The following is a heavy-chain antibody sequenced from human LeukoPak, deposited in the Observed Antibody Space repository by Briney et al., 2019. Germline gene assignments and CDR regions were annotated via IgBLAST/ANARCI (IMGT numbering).Heavy chain of an antibody. D-gene: IGHD4-23*01. V-gene: IGHV1-69*05. CDR2: IIPIFGTA. J-gene: IGHJ3*02. CDR3: AREMVVTDAFDI. CDR1: GYTFTSYA. Sequence: GASVKVSCKASGYTFTSYAISWVRQAPGQGLEWMGRIIPIFGTANYAQKFQGRVTITTDESTSTAYMELSSLRSEDTAVYYCAREMVVTDAFDIWGQGTMVTVSS.